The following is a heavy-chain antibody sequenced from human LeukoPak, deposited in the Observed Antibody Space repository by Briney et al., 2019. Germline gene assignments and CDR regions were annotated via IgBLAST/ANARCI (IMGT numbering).Heavy chain of an antibody. CDR3: AKGGSTVTTRIRTLKYYFDY. V-gene: IGHV3-23*01. J-gene: IGHJ4*02. Sequence: GGSLRLSCAASGFTFSFYAMSWVRQAPGKGLEWVSVISGSVSSTNYADSVKGRFTISRDNSKNTLYLQMNSLRAEDTAVYYCAKGGSTVTTRIRTLKYYFDYWGQGTLVTVSS. D-gene: IGHD4-17*01. CDR1: GFTFSFYA. CDR2: ISGSVSST.